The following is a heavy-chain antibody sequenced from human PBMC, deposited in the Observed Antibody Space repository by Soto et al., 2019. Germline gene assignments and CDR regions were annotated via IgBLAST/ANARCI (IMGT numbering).Heavy chain of an antibody. V-gene: IGHV1-2*04. J-gene: IGHJ4*02. CDR2: INPNSGGT. CDR3: ATSGVVAATTCFYY. D-gene: IGHD2-15*01. Sequence: ASVKVSCKASGYTFTGYYMHWVRQAPGQGLEWMGWINPNSGGTNYAQKFQGWVTMTRDTSISTAYMELSRMRSDDTAVYYWATSGVVAATTCFYYWRQRALVTISS. CDR1: GYTFTGYY.